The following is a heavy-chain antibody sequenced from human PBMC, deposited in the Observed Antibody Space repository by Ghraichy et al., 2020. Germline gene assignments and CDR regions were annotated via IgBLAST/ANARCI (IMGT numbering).Heavy chain of an antibody. V-gene: IGHV4-59*01. D-gene: IGHD3-22*01. CDR3: ARTQWYYYDSSGYPQYYFEY. CDR2: IYYSGST. Sequence: SETLSLTCTVSGGSISSYYWSWIRQPPGKGLEWIGYIYYSGSTNYNPSLKSRVTISVDTSKNQFSLKLSSVTAADTAVYYCARTQWYYYDSSGYPQYYFEYWGQGTLVTVSS. J-gene: IGHJ4*02. CDR1: GGSISSYY.